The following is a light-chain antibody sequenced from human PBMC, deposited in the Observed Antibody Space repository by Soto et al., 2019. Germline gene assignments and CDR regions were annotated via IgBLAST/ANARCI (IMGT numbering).Light chain of an antibody. CDR3: QQYNSYPWT. V-gene: IGKV1-5*01. J-gene: IGKJ1*01. CDR2: DAS. Sequence: DIQMTQSPSTLSASVGDGFTITCRASQSISNRLAWYQQKPGEAPKYLIYDASTLDSGAPSRFSGSGSGTEFTLSISSLQPDDFATYYCQQYNSYPWTFGQGTKVEI. CDR1: QSISNR.